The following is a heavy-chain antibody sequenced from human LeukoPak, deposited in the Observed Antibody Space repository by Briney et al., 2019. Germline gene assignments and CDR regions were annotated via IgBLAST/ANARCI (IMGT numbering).Heavy chain of an antibody. CDR1: GFTFTSES. D-gene: IGHD1-1*01. J-gene: IGHJ4*01. CDR2: IGHVAGDI. Sequence: GGSLRLSCVTSGFTFTSESMSWVRQAPGKSLEWVAFIGHVAGDIFYGDSVKGRFNISRDDAKGSVYLQMNSLRVDDTAVYFCARDPYTGSMFDYWGHGTLVTVSS. V-gene: IGHV3-21*01. CDR3: ARDPYTGSMFDY.